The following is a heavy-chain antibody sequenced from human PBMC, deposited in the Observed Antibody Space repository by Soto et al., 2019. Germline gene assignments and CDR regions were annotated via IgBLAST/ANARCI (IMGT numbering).Heavy chain of an antibody. V-gene: IGHV1-3*01. Sequence: ASVKVSCKASGYTFTSYAMHWVRQAPGQRLEWTGWINAGNGNTKYSQKFQGRVTITRDTSASTAYMELSSLRSEDTAVYYCARVGRILVGYSSGWYVSRGYDYYYMEVWGKGTTVTVSS. CDR3: ARVGRILVGYSSGWYVSRGYDYYYMEV. CDR2: INAGNGNT. J-gene: IGHJ6*03. CDR1: GYTFTSYA. D-gene: IGHD6-19*01.